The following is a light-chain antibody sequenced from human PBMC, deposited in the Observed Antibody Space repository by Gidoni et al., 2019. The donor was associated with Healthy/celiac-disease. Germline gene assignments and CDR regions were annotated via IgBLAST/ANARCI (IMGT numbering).Light chain of an antibody. CDR2: QDS. J-gene: IGLJ2*01. Sequence: SYELTQPPSVSVSPGQTASITCSGDKLGDKYACWYQQKPGQSPVLVIYQDSKRPSGTPARFSGSNSGNTATLTISGTQAMDEADYYCQAWDSSTYVVFGGGTKLTVL. V-gene: IGLV3-1*01. CDR3: QAWDSSTYVV. CDR1: KLGDKY.